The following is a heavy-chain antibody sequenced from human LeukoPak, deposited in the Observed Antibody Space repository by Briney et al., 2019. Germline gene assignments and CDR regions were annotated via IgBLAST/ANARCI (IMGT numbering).Heavy chain of an antibody. V-gene: IGHV3-23*01. CDR2: IGISGTKT. D-gene: IGHD4-17*01. CDR1: DFDFSSHA. Sequence: GGSLRLSCAASDFDFSSHAMTWVRQTPGKGLEWVSAIGISGTKTYYGDSVKGRFLISRDNSKNTLYLQMNSLRVEDTAVYFCANEIRPNDYWGQGTLVTVAS. CDR3: ANEIRPNDY. J-gene: IGHJ4*02.